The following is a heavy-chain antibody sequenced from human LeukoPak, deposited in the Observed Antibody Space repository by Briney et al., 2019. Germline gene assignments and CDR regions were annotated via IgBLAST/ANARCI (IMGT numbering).Heavy chain of an antibody. D-gene: IGHD4-17*01. Sequence: PSETLSLTCTVSGGSISSYYWSWIRQPPGKGLEWIGYIYYSGSTNYNPSLKSRVTISVDTSKNQFSLKLSSVTAADTAVYYCASLGSTTTVTPYNWFDPWGQGTLVTVSS. CDR2: IYYSGST. J-gene: IGHJ5*02. CDR1: GGSISSYY. CDR3: ASLGSTTTVTPYNWFDP. V-gene: IGHV4-59*12.